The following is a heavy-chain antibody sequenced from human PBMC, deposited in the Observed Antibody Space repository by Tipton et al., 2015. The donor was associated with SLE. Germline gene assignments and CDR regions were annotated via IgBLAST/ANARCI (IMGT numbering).Heavy chain of an antibody. CDR1: GYTFTNYW. CDR2: IYPGDSDT. V-gene: IGHV5-51*03. D-gene: IGHD2-2*01. CDR3: ARRVGYCDRANCYAYWYFDL. Sequence: QLVQSGAEVKKPGESLKISCQASGYTFTNYWIGWVRQMPGKGLEWMGIIYPGDSDTKYSPSFQGQVTISADKSINTAYLQWSSLEASDTAMYYCARRVGYCDRANCYAYWYFDLWGRGTLITVTS. J-gene: IGHJ2*01.